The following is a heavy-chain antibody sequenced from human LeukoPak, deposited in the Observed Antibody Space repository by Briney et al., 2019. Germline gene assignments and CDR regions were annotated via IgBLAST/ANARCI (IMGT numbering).Heavy chain of an antibody. V-gene: IGHV3-33*01. D-gene: IGHD3-9*01. J-gene: IGHJ6*02. CDR2: IWYDGSNK. Sequence: PGRSLRLSCAASGFTFSSYGMHWVRQAPGKGPEWVAVIWYDGSNKYYADSVKGRFTISRDNSKNTLYLQMNSLRAEDTAVYYCARAPIFDVDYYYGMDVWGQGTTVTVSS. CDR1: GFTFSSYG. CDR3: ARAPIFDVDYYYGMDV.